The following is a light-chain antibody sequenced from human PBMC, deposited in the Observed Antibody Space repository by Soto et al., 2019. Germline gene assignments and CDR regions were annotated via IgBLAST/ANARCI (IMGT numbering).Light chain of an antibody. J-gene: IGKJ4*01. Sequence: DIQMTQSPSSLSASVGDGVTIACGASQGIIRWLAWYQQKPEKAPKSLIYAASSWQSGVPSRFSGSRSGTDFSLTISSLQHEDFATYYRQQYNSYPLTFGGGTKVDIK. CDR1: QGIIRW. V-gene: IGKV1D-16*01. CDR2: AAS. CDR3: QQYNSYPLT.